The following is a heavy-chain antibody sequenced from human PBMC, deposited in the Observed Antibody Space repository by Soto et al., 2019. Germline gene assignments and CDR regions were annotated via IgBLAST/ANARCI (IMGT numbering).Heavy chain of an antibody. J-gene: IGHJ3*02. V-gene: IGHV1-69*01. Sequence: QVQLVQSGPEVKKPGSPVKVSCEASGGTFSNFAVNWVRQAPGQGLEWVGGIIPLFNVAKYAQKFEGRVTIVSDDATSTAYMDWSSLRYDDTAVYYWAARVRAVLEYDYQDPEGLETWGQGTKVTLSS. CDR3: AARVRAVLEYDYQDPEGLET. CDR2: IIPLFNVA. CDR1: GGTFSNFA. D-gene: IGHD4-17*01.